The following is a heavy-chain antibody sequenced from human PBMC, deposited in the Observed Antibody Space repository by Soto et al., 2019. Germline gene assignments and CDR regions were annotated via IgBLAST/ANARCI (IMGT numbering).Heavy chain of an antibody. D-gene: IGHD6-19*01. J-gene: IGHJ3*02. CDR1: GFNFSSYA. CDR2: ISGSGGST. V-gene: IGHV3-23*01. Sequence: GGSLRLSCTASGFNFSSYAMSWVRQAPGKGLEWVSAISGSGGSTYYADSVKGRFTISRDNSKNTLYLQMNSLRAEDTAVYYCAKDFNPIAVAGTGRRGFPYRLAFDIWGQGTMVTVSS. CDR3: AKDFNPIAVAGTGRRGFPYRLAFDI.